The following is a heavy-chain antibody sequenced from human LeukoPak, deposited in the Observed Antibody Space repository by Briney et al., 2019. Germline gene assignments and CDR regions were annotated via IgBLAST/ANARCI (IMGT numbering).Heavy chain of an antibody. V-gene: IGHV3-15*07. CDR2: VKSKTDGGSI. CDR3: ATEKSSIWSGDY. D-gene: IGHD6-13*01. CDR1: GLTFNNAW. Sequence: GGSLRLSCAASGLTFNNAWMNWVRRAPGKGLEWVGRVKSKTDGGSIDYAAPVKGRFTISRDDSKNTLYLQMNSLKTEDTAVYYCATEKSSIWSGDYWGRGTLVTVSS. J-gene: IGHJ4*02.